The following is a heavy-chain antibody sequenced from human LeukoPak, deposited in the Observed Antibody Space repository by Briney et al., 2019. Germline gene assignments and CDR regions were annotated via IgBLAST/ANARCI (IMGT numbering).Heavy chain of an antibody. CDR2: INHSGST. V-gene: IGHV4-34*01. D-gene: IGHD6-13*01. CDR1: GGSFSGYY. Sequence: PSETLSLTWAVYGGSFSGYYWSWIRQPPGKGLEWIGEINHSGSTNYNPSLKSRVTISVDTSKNQFSLKLSSVTAADTAVYYCARGATAAGSKNFDYWGQGTLVTVSS. J-gene: IGHJ4*02. CDR3: ARGATAAGSKNFDY.